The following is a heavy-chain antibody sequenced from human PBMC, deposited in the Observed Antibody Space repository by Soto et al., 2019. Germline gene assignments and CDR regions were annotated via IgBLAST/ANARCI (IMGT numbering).Heavy chain of an antibody. CDR3: ARGSYSEKYRPSDAFDI. J-gene: IGHJ3*02. CDR1: GYTFNGYY. Sequence: ASVKVSCKASGYTFNGYYVQWARQAPGQGLEWMGWINPNSGGTNYAQKFQGWVTMTRDTSISTAYMELSRLRSDDTAVYYCARGSYSEKYRPSDAFDIWGQGTMVTVSS. CDR2: INPNSGGT. D-gene: IGHD1-26*01. V-gene: IGHV1-2*04.